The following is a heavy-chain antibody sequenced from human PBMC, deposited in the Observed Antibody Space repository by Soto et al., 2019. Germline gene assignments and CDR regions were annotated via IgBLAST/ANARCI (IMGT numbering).Heavy chain of an antibody. D-gene: IGHD5-12*01. V-gene: IGHV4-30-4*01. CDR1: RGSISSGGYY. Sequence: SETLALSCTVSRGSISSGGYYGSSIPEPPGKGLEWIGYIYYSGSTYYNPSLKSRVTISVDTSKNQFSLKLSSVTAADTAVYYCARGGYSGYDWRAFDIWGQGTMVTVSS. CDR2: IYYSGST. CDR3: ARGGYSGYDWRAFDI. J-gene: IGHJ3*02.